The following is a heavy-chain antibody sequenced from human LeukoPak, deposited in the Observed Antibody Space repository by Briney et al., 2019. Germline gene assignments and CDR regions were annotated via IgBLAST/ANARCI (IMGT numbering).Heavy chain of an antibody. V-gene: IGHV4-34*01. Sequence: KPSETLSLTCAVYGGSFSGYYWSWIRQPPGKGLEWIGEINHSGSTNYNPSLKSRVTISVDTSKNQFSLKLSSVTAADTAVYYCARGRGIVGATFSFDYWGQGTLVTVSS. CDR3: ARGRGIVGATFSFDY. CDR1: GGSFSGYY. CDR2: INHSGST. D-gene: IGHD1-26*01. J-gene: IGHJ4*02.